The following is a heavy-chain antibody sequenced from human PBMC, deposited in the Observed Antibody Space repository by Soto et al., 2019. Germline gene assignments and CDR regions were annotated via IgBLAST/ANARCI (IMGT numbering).Heavy chain of an antibody. J-gene: IGHJ4*02. CDR3: ARDQNWGLTGYFKFDY. Sequence: PGGSLRLSCAASGFTFSSYSMNWVRQAPGKGLEWVSSISSSSSYIYYADSVKGRFTISRDNAKNSLYLQMNSLRAEDTAVYYCARDQNWGLTGYFKFDYWGQGTLVTVSS. V-gene: IGHV3-21*01. CDR2: ISSSSSYI. CDR1: GFTFSSYS. D-gene: IGHD3-9*01.